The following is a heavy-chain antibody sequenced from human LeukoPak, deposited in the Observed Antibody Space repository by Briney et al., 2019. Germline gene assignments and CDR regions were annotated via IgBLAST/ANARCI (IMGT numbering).Heavy chain of an antibody. Sequence: PGGSLRLSCATSGFTFTNYWMTWVRQAPGKGLEWVANINQNGVEMYYVESVKGRFTISRDSGRNSLFLQMNSLRAEDTAVYYCARDFGSAAAIYEYWGQGTLVTVSP. CDR2: INQNGVEM. D-gene: IGHD6-13*01. CDR3: ARDFGSAAAIYEY. J-gene: IGHJ4*02. V-gene: IGHV3-7*01. CDR1: GFTFTNYW.